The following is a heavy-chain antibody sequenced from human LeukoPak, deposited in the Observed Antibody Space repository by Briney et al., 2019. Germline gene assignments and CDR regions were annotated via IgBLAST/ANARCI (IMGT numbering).Heavy chain of an antibody. J-gene: IGHJ4*02. D-gene: IGHD6-19*01. Sequence: ASVKVSCKVSGYTLTELSMHWVRQAPGKGLEWMGGFDPEDGETIYAQKFQGRVTMTEDTSTDTAYMELSSLRSEDTAVYYCATVELAVAGTLFDYWGQGTLVTVSS. CDR2: FDPEDGET. CDR1: GYTLTELS. CDR3: ATVELAVAGTLFDY. V-gene: IGHV1-24*01.